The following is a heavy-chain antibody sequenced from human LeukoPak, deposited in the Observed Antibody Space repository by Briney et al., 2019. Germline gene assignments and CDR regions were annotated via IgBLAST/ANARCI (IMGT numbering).Heavy chain of an antibody. J-gene: IGHJ4*02. V-gene: IGHV4-34*01. CDR1: GGSFSGYY. CDR3: ARLISRDGYNKYYFDY. Sequence: SGTLSLTCAVYGGSFSGYYWSWIRQPPGKGLEWIGEINHSGSTNYNPSLKSRVTISVVTSKNQFSLKLSSVTAADTAVYYCARLISRDGYNKYYFDYWGQGTLVTVSS. CDR2: INHSGST. D-gene: IGHD5-24*01.